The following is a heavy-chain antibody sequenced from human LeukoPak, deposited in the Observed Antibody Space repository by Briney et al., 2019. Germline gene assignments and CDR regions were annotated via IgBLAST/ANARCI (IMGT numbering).Heavy chain of an antibody. CDR3: TTRGYYDSSGHPYFDY. J-gene: IGHJ4*02. V-gene: IGHV3-49*03. Sequence: GGSLRLSCTTSGFTFGDYAVSWFRQAPGEGLEWVGFIRSKAYGGTTEYAASVKGRFTISRDDSKSIAYLQMNSLKTEDTAVYYCTTRGYYDSSGHPYFDYWGQGTLVTVSS. CDR2: IRSKAYGGTT. CDR1: GFTFGDYA. D-gene: IGHD3-22*01.